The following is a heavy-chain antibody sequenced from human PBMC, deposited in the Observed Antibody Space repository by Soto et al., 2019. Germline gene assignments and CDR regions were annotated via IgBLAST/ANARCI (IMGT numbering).Heavy chain of an antibody. CDR1: GYTFTSYG. Sequence: QVQLVQSGAEVKKPGASVKVSCKASGYTFTSYGISWVRQAPGQGLEWMGWISAYNGNTNYAQKLQGRVTMTTDTSMSTAYMELRSLRSDDTAVYYCARTRITIFGVVTPSNWFDPWGQGTLVTVSS. CDR2: ISAYNGNT. V-gene: IGHV1-18*01. J-gene: IGHJ5*02. CDR3: ARTRITIFGVVTPSNWFDP. D-gene: IGHD3-3*01.